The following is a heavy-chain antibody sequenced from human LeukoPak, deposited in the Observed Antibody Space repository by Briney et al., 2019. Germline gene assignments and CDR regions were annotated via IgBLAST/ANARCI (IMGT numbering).Heavy chain of an antibody. D-gene: IGHD3-22*01. Sequence: ASVKVSCKASGGTFSSYAISWVRQAPGQGLEWMGGIIPIFGTANYAQKFQGRVTITADESTSTAYMELSSLRSEDTAVYYCASGMWSSGPTQHWGQGTLVTVSS. CDR2: IIPIFGTA. J-gene: IGHJ4*02. CDR3: ASGMWSSGPTQH. CDR1: GGTFSSYA. V-gene: IGHV1-69*01.